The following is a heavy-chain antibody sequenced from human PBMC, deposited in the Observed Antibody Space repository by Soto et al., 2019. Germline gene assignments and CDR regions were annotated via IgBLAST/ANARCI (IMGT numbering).Heavy chain of an antibody. CDR1: GFTFSSYW. CDR2: IKQEGSEK. D-gene: IGHD6-6*01. V-gene: IGHV3-7*01. J-gene: IGHJ6*02. Sequence: GGSLRLSCAASGFTFSSYWMSWVRQAPGKGLEWVANIKQEGSEKYYVDSVKGRFTISRDNAKNSLYLQMNSLRAEDTAVYYCARDRGGAARPKNYYYYGMDVWGQGTTVTVSS. CDR3: ARDRGGAARPKNYYYYGMDV.